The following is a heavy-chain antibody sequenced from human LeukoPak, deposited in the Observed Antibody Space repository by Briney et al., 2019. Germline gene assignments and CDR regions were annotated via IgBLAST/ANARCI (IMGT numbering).Heavy chain of an antibody. Sequence: ASVKVSCKASGYTFTSYGISWVRQAPGQGLEWMGWISAYNGNTNYAQKLQGRVTMTTDTSTSTAYMELRSLRSDDTAVYYCARVRGVNSGSYGFDYWGQGTLVTVSS. CDR1: GYTFTSYG. V-gene: IGHV1-18*01. J-gene: IGHJ4*02. CDR2: ISAYNGNT. CDR3: ARVRGVNSGSYGFDY. D-gene: IGHD3-10*01.